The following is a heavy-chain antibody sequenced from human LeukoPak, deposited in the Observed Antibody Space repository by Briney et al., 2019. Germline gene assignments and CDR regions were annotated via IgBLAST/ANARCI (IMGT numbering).Heavy chain of an antibody. J-gene: IGHJ3*02. CDR2: ISGSGGST. Sequence: GGSLRLSCAASGFTFSSYAMSWVRQAPGKGLEWVSAISGSGGSTYYADSVKGRFTISRDNSKNTLYLQMNSLRAEDTAVYYCAKSPRGSIAAAPNAFDIWGQGTMVTVSS. CDR1: GFTFSSYA. V-gene: IGHV3-23*01. D-gene: IGHD6-13*01. CDR3: AKSPRGSIAAAPNAFDI.